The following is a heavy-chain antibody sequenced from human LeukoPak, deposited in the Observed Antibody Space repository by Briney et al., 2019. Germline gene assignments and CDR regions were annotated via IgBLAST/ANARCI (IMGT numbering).Heavy chain of an antibody. CDR2: IKQDGSEK. V-gene: IGHV3-7*03. Sequence: PGGSLRLSCAASGFTFSSYWMSWVRQAPGKGLEWEANIKQDGSEKYYVDSVKGRFTISRDNAKNSLYLQMNSLRAEDTAVYYCARVEGYYGSDYYGMDVWGKGTTVTVSS. CDR1: GFTFSSYW. J-gene: IGHJ6*04. D-gene: IGHD3-10*01. CDR3: ARVEGYYGSDYYGMDV.